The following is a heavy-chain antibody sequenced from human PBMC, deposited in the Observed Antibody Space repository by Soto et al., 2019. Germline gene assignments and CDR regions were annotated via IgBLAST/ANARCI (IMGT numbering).Heavy chain of an antibody. J-gene: IGHJ4*02. CDR1: GFSLTTSGVG. Sequence: QITLNESGPTVVRPTAPLTLTCRFSGFSLTTSGVGVGWIRQSPGKAPEWLALIYWDDDKRYSASLKSRLTITKDTSKNQVVLTVSDLDPTDTATYYCAHRVLRTVFGLVTTTAIYFDFWGQGTPVAVSS. D-gene: IGHD3-3*01. CDR3: AHRVLRTVFGLVTTTAIYFDF. V-gene: IGHV2-5*02. CDR2: IYWDDDK.